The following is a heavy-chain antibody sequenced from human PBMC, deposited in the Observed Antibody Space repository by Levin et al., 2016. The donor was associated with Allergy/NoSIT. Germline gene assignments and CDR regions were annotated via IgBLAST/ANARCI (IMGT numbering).Heavy chain of an antibody. V-gene: IGHV1-69*10. D-gene: IGHD2-2*01. CDR1: GDTFTTYA. Sequence: SVKVSCKASGDTFTTYAINWVRQAPGQGLEWMGGIIPILATANYSQNFQGRVTITADKSTTTAYMELSSLRSEDTAVYYCARAGGSRIVVVPGATTPLENWFDPWGQGTLITVSS. CDR2: IIPILATA. J-gene: IGHJ5*02. CDR3: ARAGGSRIVVVPGATTPLENWFDP.